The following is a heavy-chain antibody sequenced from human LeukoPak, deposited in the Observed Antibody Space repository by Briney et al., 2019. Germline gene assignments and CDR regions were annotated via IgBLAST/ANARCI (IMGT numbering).Heavy chain of an antibody. J-gene: IGHJ3*02. CDR1: GGSISSYY. CDR2: IYYSGST. D-gene: IGHD6-19*01. CDR3: ARRRSSGWYRDAFDI. V-gene: IGHV4-59*08. Sequence: PSETLSLTCTVSGGSISSYYWSWIRQPPGKGLEWIGYIYYSGSTNYNPSLKSRVTISVDTSKNQFSLKLSSVTAADTAVYYCARRRSSGWYRDAFDIWGQGTMVTVSS.